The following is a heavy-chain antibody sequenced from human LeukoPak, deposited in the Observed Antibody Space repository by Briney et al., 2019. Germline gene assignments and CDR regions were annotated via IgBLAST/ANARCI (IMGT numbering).Heavy chain of an antibody. CDR3: GGSAWFYKGFDF. Sequence: GGSLRLSCAASGFTFSDYYMSWIRQAPGKGLEWVSYISSSGSTIYSADSVKGRFTISRDNAKNSLYLQMNSLRDEDTAVYYCGGSAWFYKGFDFWGQGTLVTVSS. D-gene: IGHD2-15*01. J-gene: IGHJ4*02. CDR1: GFTFSDYY. CDR2: ISSSGSTI. V-gene: IGHV3-11*01.